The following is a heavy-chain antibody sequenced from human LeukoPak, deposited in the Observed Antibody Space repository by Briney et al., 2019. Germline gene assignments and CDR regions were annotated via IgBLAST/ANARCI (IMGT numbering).Heavy chain of an antibody. CDR3: ARDPIVGAKGNWFDP. V-gene: IGHV3-30-3*01. D-gene: IGHD1-26*01. J-gene: IGHJ5*02. CDR1: GFTFSRHA. CDR2: ISYDGNNK. Sequence: PGRSLRLSCAASGFTFSRHAIHWARQAPGKGLEWVALISYDGNNKYYADSVKGRFTISRDNFKNTLYLQMNSLRAEDTAVYYCARDPIVGAKGNWFDPWGQGTLVTVSS.